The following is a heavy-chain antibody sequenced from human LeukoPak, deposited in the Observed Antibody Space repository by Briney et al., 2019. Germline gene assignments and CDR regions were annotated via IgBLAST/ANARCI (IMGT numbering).Heavy chain of an antibody. D-gene: IGHD5-18*01. CDR2: ITWDGGST. Sequence: PGGSLRLSCAASGFTFDDYTMHWVRQAPGKGLEWVSLITWDGGSTYYADSVKGRFTISRDNSKNSLYLQMNSLRTEDTALYYCAKGGVDTAMVSLDYWGQGTLVTVSS. J-gene: IGHJ4*02. CDR1: GFTFDDYT. CDR3: AKGGVDTAMVSLDY. V-gene: IGHV3-43*01.